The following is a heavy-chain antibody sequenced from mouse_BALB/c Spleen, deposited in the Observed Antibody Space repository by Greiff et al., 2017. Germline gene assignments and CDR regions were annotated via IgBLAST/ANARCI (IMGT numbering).Heavy chain of an antibody. Sequence: EVQLQQSGAELVRPGALVKLSCKASGFNIKDYYMHWVKQRPEQGLEWIGWIDPENGNTIYDPKFQGKASITADTSSNTAYLQLSSLTSEDTAVYYCARGDYGAWFADWGQGTLVTVSA. CDR3: ARGDYGAWFAD. CDR1: GFNIKDYY. CDR2: IDPENGNT. D-gene: IGHD2-4*01. J-gene: IGHJ3*01. V-gene: IGHV14-1*02.